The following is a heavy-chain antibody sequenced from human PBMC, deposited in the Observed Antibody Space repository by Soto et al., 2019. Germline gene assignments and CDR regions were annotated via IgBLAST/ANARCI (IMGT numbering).Heavy chain of an antibody. D-gene: IGHD2-8*01. J-gene: IGHJ4*02. CDR1: GGSISSYY. CDR2: IHYSGTT. V-gene: IGHV4-59*06. Sequence: SETLSLTCTVSGGSISSYYWSWIRQYPGKGLEWIGFIHYSGTTYYNPSLKSRVAISVDTSRNDFSLRLSSVTAADTAVYYCTIVRDASKTGYWGQGTLVTVSS. CDR3: TIVRDASKTGY.